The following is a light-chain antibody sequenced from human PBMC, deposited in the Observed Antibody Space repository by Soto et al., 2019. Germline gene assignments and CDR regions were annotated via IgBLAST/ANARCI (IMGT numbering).Light chain of an antibody. CDR3: ADSSSPPQQ. Sequence: DIVMTGSPDSLAVSVGYRATINCNSSQSVLCNSKNNKYLGWYQKKTGQPPQLLISWASIRESGVPHRFSGSGYGTDFTLTISRLHAEDVALYYCADSSSPPQQFAQGTQVDIK. J-gene: IGKJ1*01. CDR1: QSVLCNSKNNKY. V-gene: IGKV4-1*01. CDR2: WAS.